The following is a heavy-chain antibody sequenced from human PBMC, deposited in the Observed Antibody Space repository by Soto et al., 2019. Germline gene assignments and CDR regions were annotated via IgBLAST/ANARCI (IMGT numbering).Heavy chain of an antibody. V-gene: IGHV1-69*13. D-gene: IGHD2-2*01. J-gene: IGHJ6*02. CDR2: IIPIFGRA. CDR3: ARTGYCSSTSCNYYYYYGMDV. CDR1: GYPFTSYG. Sequence: SVQVCCKASGYPFTSYGISWVRQAPGQGREWMGGIIPIFGRANYAQKFQGRVTITADESTSTAYMELSSLRSEDTAVYYCARTGYCSSTSCNYYYYYGMDVWGQGTTVTVSS.